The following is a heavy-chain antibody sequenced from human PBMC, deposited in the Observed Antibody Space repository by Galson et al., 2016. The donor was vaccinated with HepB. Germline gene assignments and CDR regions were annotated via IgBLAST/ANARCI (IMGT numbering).Heavy chain of an antibody. V-gene: IGHV3-48*03. CDR3: AGYKPRFWSGSSKYYYYGMDV. D-gene: IGHD3-3*01. CDR1: GLTFSSYE. CDR2: ISSRGNTI. Sequence: SLRLSCAASGLTFSSYEMNGVRQAPGQGLEWVSYISSRGNTIYYADSVKGRLTISRDNAKNSLYLQMNSLRAEDTAVYYCAGYKPRFWSGSSKYYYYGMDVWGQGTTVTVSS. J-gene: IGHJ6*02.